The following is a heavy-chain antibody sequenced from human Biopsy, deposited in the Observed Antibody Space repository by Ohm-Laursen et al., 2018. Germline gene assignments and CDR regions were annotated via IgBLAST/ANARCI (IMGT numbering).Heavy chain of an antibody. D-gene: IGHD1-26*01. CDR1: GVSISVDGYY. Sequence: SQTLSLTCTVSGVSISVDGYYWAWIRQLPGKGLDWIGYIYHSGTTYYNPSLKSRLTMSLVTSKNELSLRLRSVTAADTAVYFCATFRASWDTTQGGDYWGQGTLVTVSS. CDR2: IYHSGTT. J-gene: IGHJ4*02. V-gene: IGHV4-31*03. CDR3: ATFRASWDTTQGGDY.